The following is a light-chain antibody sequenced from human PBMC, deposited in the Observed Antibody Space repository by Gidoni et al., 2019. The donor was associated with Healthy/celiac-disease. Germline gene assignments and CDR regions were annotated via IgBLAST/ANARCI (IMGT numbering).Light chain of an antibody. V-gene: IGLV1-40*01. J-gene: IGLJ2*01. Sequence: QSVLTQPPSVSGAPGQRVTISCTGSSSNIGAGYDVHWYQQLPGTAPNLLIYGNSNRPSGVPDRFSGSKSGTSASLAITGLQAEDEADYYCQSYDSSSVVFGGGTKLSVL. CDR3: QSYDSSSVV. CDR1: SSNIGAGYD. CDR2: GNS.